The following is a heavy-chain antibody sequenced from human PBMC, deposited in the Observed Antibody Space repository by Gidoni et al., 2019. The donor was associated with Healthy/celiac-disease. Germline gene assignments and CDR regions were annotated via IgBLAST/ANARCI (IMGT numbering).Heavy chain of an antibody. CDR3: AKARSGSYFYYYYGMDV. CDR1: GFTFSSYG. D-gene: IGHD1-26*01. Sequence: QVQRVESGGGVVQPGRSLRLSCAASGFTFSSYGMHWVRQAPGKGLEWVAVISYDGSNKYYADSVKGRFTISRDNSKNTLYLQMNSLRAEDTAVYYCAKARSGSYFYYYYGMDVWGQGTTVTVSS. CDR2: ISYDGSNK. J-gene: IGHJ6*02. V-gene: IGHV3-30*18.